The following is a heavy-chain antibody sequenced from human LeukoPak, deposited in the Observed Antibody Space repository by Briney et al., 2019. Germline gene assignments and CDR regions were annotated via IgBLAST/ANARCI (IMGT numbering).Heavy chain of an antibody. D-gene: IGHD6-19*01. Sequence: GGSLRLSCAASGFTFSSYGMHWVRQAPGKGLEWVAFIRYDGSNKYYADSVKGRFTISRDNSENTLYLQMNSLRAEDTAVYYCAKDRRGRYSSGCLDYWGQGTLVTVSS. CDR1: GFTFSSYG. CDR3: AKDRRGRYSSGCLDY. V-gene: IGHV3-30*02. CDR2: IRYDGSNK. J-gene: IGHJ4*02.